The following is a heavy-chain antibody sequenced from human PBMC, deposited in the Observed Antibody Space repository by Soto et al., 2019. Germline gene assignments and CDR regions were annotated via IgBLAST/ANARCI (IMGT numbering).Heavy chain of an antibody. V-gene: IGHV3-33*01. J-gene: IGHJ4*02. CDR1: GFTFSSYG. D-gene: IGHD2-21*02. CDR2: IWYDGSNK. CDR3: AIDILYCGGDCSPLDY. Sequence: QVQLVESGGGVVQPGRSLRLSCAASGFTFSSYGMHWVRQAPGKGLEWVAVIWYDGSNKYYADSVKGRFTISRDNSKNTLYLQMTSLRAEDTAVYYCAIDILYCGGDCSPLDYWGQGTLVTVSS.